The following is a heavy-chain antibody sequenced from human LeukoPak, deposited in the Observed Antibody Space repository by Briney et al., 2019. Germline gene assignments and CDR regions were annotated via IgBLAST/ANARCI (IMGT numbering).Heavy chain of an antibody. CDR1: GGSFSGYY. CDR2: IYYSGST. CDR3: ARIGHEDYYFDY. V-gene: IGHV4-59*01. Sequence: PSETLSLTCALHGGSFSGYYWSWIRQPPGKGLEWIGYIYYSGSTNYNPSLKSRVTISVDTSKNQFSLKLSSVTAADTAVYYCARIGHEDYYFDYWGQGTLVTVSS. J-gene: IGHJ4*02.